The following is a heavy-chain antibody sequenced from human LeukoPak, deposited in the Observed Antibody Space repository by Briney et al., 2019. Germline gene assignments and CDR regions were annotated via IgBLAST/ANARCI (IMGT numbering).Heavy chain of an antibody. CDR1: GFTFSSYG. V-gene: IGHV3-30*02. J-gene: IGHJ4*01. D-gene: IGHD3-9*01. CDR2: LRYDGSNK. CDR3: QGGDGIRDFNWFGGAGFY. Sequence: GGSLRVSCAASGFTFSSYGMHWVRKAPGKVLEGVAFLRYDGSNKYYADSVKGRFTISRDNAQNSLYLQMNSLRAEDTAVYFFQGGDGIRDFNWFGGAGFYWGPGTLVTVSS.